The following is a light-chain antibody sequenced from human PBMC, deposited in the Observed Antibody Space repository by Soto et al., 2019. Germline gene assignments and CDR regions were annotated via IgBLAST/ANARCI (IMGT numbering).Light chain of an antibody. Sequence: SYELTQPPSVSVAPGKTARITCGGNNIGSYSVHWYQQKPGQAPVLVIYYDSDRPSGIPGRFSGSNSGNTATLTISRVESGDETDYYCQVWDSSSDHYVFGTGTKLTVL. CDR3: QVWDSSSDHYV. CDR1: NIGSYS. CDR2: YDS. J-gene: IGLJ1*01. V-gene: IGLV3-21*04.